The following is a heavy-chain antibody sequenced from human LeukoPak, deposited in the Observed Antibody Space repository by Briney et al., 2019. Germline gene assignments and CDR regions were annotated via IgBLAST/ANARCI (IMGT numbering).Heavy chain of an antibody. CDR1: GFTVSSNY. D-gene: IGHD3-22*01. V-gene: IGHV3-66*01. CDR2: IYSGGST. Sequence: GGSLRLSCAASGFTVSSNYMSWVRQAPGKGLEWVSVIYSGGSTYYADSVKGRFTISRDNSKNTLYLQMNSLRAEDTAVYYCARGPYYYDSSGYYDAFDIWGQGTMVTVSS. CDR3: ARGPYYYDSSGYYDAFDI. J-gene: IGHJ3*02.